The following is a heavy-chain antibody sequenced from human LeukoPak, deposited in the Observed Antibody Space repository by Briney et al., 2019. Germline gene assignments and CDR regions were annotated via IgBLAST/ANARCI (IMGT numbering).Heavy chain of an antibody. CDR1: GFTFSNAW. CDR3: TTPMTSYCSGGSCYQFSDY. V-gene: IGHV3-15*01. D-gene: IGHD2-15*01. J-gene: IGHJ4*02. Sequence: GGSLRLSCAASGFTFSNAWMSWVRRAPGKGLEWVGRIKSKTDGGTTDYAAPVKGRFTISRDDSKNTLYLQMNSLKTEDTAVYYCTTPMTSYCSGGSCYQFSDYWGQGTLVTVSS. CDR2: IKSKTDGGTT.